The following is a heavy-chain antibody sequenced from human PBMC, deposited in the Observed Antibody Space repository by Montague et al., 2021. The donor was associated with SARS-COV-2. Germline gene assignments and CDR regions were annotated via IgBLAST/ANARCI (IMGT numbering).Heavy chain of an antibody. CDR2: LYSDGST. CDR3: ARGDHYDYFDH. J-gene: IGHJ4*02. D-gene: IGHD2-21*02. Sequence: SLRLSCATSGFSVSTKYMNWIRQAPGRGLEWVSVLYSDGSTRYADSVKGRFTIFRDNPKNTLCLQMNNLRAEDTAVYYCARGDHYDYFDHWGQGTLVTVSS. V-gene: IGHV3-53*01. CDR1: GFSVSTKY.